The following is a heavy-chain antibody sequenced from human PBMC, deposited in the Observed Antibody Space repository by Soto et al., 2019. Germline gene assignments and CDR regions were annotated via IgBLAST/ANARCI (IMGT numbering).Heavy chain of an antibody. J-gene: IGHJ4*02. D-gene: IGHD6-13*01. V-gene: IGHV5-51*01. CDR3: ARSPRSSPYFDY. CDR2: IYPGDHET. CDR1: GYTFSNFW. Sequence: PGESLKISCQCSGYTFSNFWIGWVRQLPGKGLEWTGIIYPGDHETRYSPSFHGKVTISADKSINTAYLQWNSLEASDTAFYFCARSPRSSPYFDYRGQGALVTSPQ.